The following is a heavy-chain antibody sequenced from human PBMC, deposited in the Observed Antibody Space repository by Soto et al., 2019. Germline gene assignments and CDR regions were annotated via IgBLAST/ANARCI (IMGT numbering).Heavy chain of an antibody. V-gene: IGHV1-18*04. J-gene: IGHJ6*02. Sequence: ASVKVSCKASGYTFTSFGITWVRQAHGEGLEWMGWISAYNGNTNYAQKLQGRVTMTTDTSTSTAYMELRSLRSDDTAVYYCARRSYLPSSSSWFQDYGLDIWGQGTTVTVSS. CDR3: ARRSYLPSSSSWFQDYGLDI. D-gene: IGHD6-13*01. CDR1: GYTFTSFG. CDR2: ISAYNGNT.